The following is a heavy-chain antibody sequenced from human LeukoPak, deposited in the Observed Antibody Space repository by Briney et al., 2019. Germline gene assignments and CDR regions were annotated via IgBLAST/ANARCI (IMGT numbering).Heavy chain of an antibody. CDR3: ARSIKVRGVIDYYYMDV. Sequence: GASVKVSCKASGYPFSTYGISWVRQAPGQGLQWMAWISTHNGKTDYAQNFQDRVTVTTDTSTSTAYMELRSLRSDDTAVYYCARSIKVRGVIDYYYMDVWGKGTTVTVSS. CDR1: GYPFSTYG. J-gene: IGHJ6*03. V-gene: IGHV1-18*01. D-gene: IGHD3-10*01. CDR2: ISTHNGKT.